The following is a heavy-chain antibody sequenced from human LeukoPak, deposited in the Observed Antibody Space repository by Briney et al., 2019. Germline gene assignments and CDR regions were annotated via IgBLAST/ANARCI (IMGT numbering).Heavy chain of an antibody. CDR2: ISTSGST. CDR1: GGSISSYY. V-gene: IGHV4-4*09. CDR3: TRLRVGAAGGGFDY. D-gene: IGHD2-15*01. J-gene: IGHJ4*02. Sequence: SETLSLTCTVSGGSISSYYWSWIRQPPGKGLEWIGYISTSGSTNYNPSLKSRVTISLDTSKNQFSLKLSSVTAADTAVYYCTRLRVGAAGGGFDYWGQETLVTVSS.